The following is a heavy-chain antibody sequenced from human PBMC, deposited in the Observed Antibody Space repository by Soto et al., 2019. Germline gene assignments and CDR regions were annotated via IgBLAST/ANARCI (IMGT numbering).Heavy chain of an antibody. J-gene: IGHJ4*02. V-gene: IGHV4-34*01. CDR1: GGSFSGYY. D-gene: IGHD2-21*01. Sequence: SETLSLTCAVYGGSFSGYYWTWTRQPPGTGLEWIGEINHSGSTNYNPSLKSRVTISVDTSKNQFSLKLTSVTAADTAVYFCARTLGPRGPGSDGSDFRWTIDSWGQGILVTVSS. CDR2: INHSGST. CDR3: ARTLGPRGPGSDGSDFRWTIDS.